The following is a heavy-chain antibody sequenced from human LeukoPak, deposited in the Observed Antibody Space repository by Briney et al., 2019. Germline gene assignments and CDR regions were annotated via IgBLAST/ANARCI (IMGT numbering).Heavy chain of an antibody. CDR2: IKQDGIEK. CDR3: ATCSSGYYCDHFQA. V-gene: IGHV3-7*01. D-gene: IGHD3-22*01. Sequence: PGGSLRLSCTASGFTFSNYWMTWIRQAPGKGLEWVANIKQDGIEKYYVDSVEGRFTVSRDNSKNSLFLQIESLRAADTAVYYCATCSSGYYCDHFQAGGQGSLVTVSS. J-gene: IGHJ1*01. CDR1: GFTFSNYW.